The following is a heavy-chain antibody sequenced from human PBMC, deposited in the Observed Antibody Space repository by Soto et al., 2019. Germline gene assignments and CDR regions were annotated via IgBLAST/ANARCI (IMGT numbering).Heavy chain of an antibody. CDR2: ISYDGSKK. V-gene: IGHV3-30-3*01. Sequence: GGSLRLSCSASGFTFSNFDMHWVRQAPGKGLEWVAVISYDGSKKYYPGSVKGRFTVARDNSNNTLFLEMNSLRVEDTAVYYCARGGVAPSAIGHYYYGMDVWGQGTTVTVSS. CDR3: ARGGVAPSAIGHYYYGMDV. D-gene: IGHD2-2*02. CDR1: GFTFSNFD. J-gene: IGHJ6*02.